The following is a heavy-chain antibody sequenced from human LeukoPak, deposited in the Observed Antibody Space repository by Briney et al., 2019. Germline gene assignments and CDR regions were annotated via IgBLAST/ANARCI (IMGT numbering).Heavy chain of an antibody. CDR1: GFTFSHYS. CDR3: ARDLRSTATSPDY. J-gene: IGHJ4*02. V-gene: IGHV3-48*02. Sequence: GVSLRLSCASSGFTFSHYSMKGVRQAPGKRREGVSDITSSGTTVYYADSVKGRFPISRDNAKNSLYLQMNSLRDEDTAVYYCARDLRSTATSPDYWGQGTLVTVSS. CDR2: ITSSGTTV.